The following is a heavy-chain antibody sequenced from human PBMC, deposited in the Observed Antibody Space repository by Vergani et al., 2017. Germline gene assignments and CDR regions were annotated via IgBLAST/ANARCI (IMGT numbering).Heavy chain of an antibody. CDR3: ARERRITIFGVVSHFDY. D-gene: IGHD3-3*01. J-gene: IGHJ4*02. V-gene: IGHV1-18*01. CDR1: GYTFTSYG. Sequence: QVQLVQSGAEVKKPGASVKVSCKASGYTFTSYGISWVRQAPGQGLEWMGWISAYNGNTNYEQKLPGRVTMTTDTSTSTAYMELRSLRSDDTAVYYCARERRITIFGVVSHFDYWGQGTLVTVSS. CDR2: ISAYNGNT.